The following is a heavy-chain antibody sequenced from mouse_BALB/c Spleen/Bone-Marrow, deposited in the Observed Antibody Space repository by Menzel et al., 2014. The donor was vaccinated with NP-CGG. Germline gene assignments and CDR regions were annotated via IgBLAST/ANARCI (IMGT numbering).Heavy chain of an antibody. CDR3: ARYDGYSDNAMDY. D-gene: IGHD2-3*01. V-gene: IGHV7-3*02. J-gene: IGHJ4*01. CDR2: IRNKANGYTT. CDR1: GFTFTDYY. Sequence: EVQRVESGGGLVQPGSSLRLSCATSGFTFTDYYMNWVRRPPGKALEWLGFIRNKANGYTTEFSASVKGRFTISRDNSQSILYLQMNTLRAEDSATYYCARYDGYSDNAMDYWGQGTSVTVSS.